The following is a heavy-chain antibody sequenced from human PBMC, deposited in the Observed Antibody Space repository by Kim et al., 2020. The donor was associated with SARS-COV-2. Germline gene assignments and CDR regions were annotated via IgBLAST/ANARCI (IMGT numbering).Heavy chain of an antibody. D-gene: IGHD1-20*01. Sequence: YADSVKGRFTISRDNSKNTLYLQMNSLRAEDTAVYYCARGSGITVLYFDLWGRGTLVTVSS. V-gene: IGHV3-33*01. J-gene: IGHJ2*01. CDR3: ARGSGITVLYFDL.